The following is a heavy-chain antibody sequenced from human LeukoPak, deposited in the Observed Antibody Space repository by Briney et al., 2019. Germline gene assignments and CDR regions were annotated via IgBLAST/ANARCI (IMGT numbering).Heavy chain of an antibody. CDR3: AREGGGYYGDY. CDR2: INSDGSST. V-gene: IGHV3-74*01. Sequence: PGGSLRLSCAASGFTFSSYWMHWVRQAPGKGLVWVSHINSDGSSTSYADSVKGRFTISRDNAKNTPYLQMNSLRAEDTAVYYCAREGGGYYGDYWGQGTLVTVSS. J-gene: IGHJ4*02. D-gene: IGHD1-26*01. CDR1: GFTFSSYW.